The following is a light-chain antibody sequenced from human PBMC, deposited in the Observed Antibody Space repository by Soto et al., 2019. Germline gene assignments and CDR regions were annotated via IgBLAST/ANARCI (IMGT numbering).Light chain of an antibody. V-gene: IGKV1-39*01. CDR2: AAS. CDR3: QRSYSTPLT. CDR1: QSISSY. Sequence: DIQMTQSPSSLSASVGDRVTITCRASQSISSYLNWYQQKPGKAPKLLIYAASSLQSGVPSRFSGSGSGTDFTLTISSLQPEDFATYYCQRSYSTPLTFGGGTKVAIQ. J-gene: IGKJ4*01.